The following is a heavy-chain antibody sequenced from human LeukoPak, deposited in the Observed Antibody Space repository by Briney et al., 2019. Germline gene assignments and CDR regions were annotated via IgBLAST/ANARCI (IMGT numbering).Heavy chain of an antibody. CDR3: ARVINPIVPYYFDY. J-gene: IGHJ4*02. D-gene: IGHD2-15*01. CDR2: IIPILGIA. Sequence: GASVKVSCKASGGIFSSYAISWVRQAPGQGLEWMGRIIPILGIANYTQKFQGRVTITADKSTSTAYMELSSLRSEDTAVYYCARVINPIVPYYFDYWGQGTLVTVSS. V-gene: IGHV1-69*04. CDR1: GGIFSSYA.